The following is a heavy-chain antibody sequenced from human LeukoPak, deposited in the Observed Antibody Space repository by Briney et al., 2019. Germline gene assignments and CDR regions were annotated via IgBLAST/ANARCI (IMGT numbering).Heavy chain of an antibody. CDR2: MHPGNGNT. V-gene: IGHV1-2*02. D-gene: IGHD2-21*02. CDR1: GYRFISNY. CDR3: AREGSYCVGGDCYSFDF. Sequence: GASVKVSCKASGYRFISNYIRWVRQAPGLRPEWMGWMHPGNGNTRYAEKFQGRVTMTRDTSINTAYMDLNSLRSDDTAVYYCAREGSYCVGGDCYSFDFWGQGTPITVSS. J-gene: IGHJ4*02.